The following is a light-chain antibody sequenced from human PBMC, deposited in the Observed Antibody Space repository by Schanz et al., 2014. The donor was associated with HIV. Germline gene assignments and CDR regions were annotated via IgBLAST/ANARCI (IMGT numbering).Light chain of an antibody. V-gene: IGLV1-51*01. CDR1: AFNIGQNY. Sequence: QSVLTQPPSMSAAPGQRVTISCAGSAFNIGQNYVSWFQQFPGTAPKLLIYVNHQRPSDIPDRFSGSKTGTSATLAIVGLXXGDEADYYCATWDSTLSAVVFGGGTKLTVL. CDR2: VNH. J-gene: IGLJ2*01. CDR3: ATWDSTLSAVV.